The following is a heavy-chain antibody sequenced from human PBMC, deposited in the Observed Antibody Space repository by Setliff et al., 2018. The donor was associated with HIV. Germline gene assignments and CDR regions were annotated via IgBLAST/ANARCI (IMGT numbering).Heavy chain of an antibody. CDR3: ARDGDYNYYGMDV. Sequence: SETLSLTCTVSGGSISSSSYYWGWIRQPPGKGLEWIGSIYYSGSTNYNPSLKSRVTISVDTPKNQFSLKLSSVTAADTAVYYCARDGDYNYYGMDVWGQGTTVTVSS. CDR2: IYYSGST. J-gene: IGHJ6*02. V-gene: IGHV4-39*07. CDR1: GGSISSSSYY. D-gene: IGHD4-17*01.